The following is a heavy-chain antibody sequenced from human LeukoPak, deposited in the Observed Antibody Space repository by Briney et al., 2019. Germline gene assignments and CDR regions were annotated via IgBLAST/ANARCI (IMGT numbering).Heavy chain of an antibody. CDR1: GYSISSGYY. D-gene: IGHD4-17*01. J-gene: IGHJ4*02. CDR2: IYHSGST. CDR3: TRAGYYGDIEY. V-gene: IGHV4-38-2*02. Sequence: SETLSLTCTVSGYSISSGYYWGWIRQPPGKGLEWIGSIYHSGSTYYNPSLKSRVTISVDTSKNQFSLKLSSVTAADTAVYYCTRAGYYGDIEYWGQGTLVTVSS.